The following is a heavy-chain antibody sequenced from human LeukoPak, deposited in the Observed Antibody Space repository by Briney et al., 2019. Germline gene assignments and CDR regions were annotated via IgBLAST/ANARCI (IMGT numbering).Heavy chain of an antibody. CDR1: GFTFSSYG. CDR2: IWYDGSNK. D-gene: IGHD1-14*01. V-gene: IGHV3-33*01. J-gene: IGHJ4*02. CDR3: ARGQPGDPIDY. Sequence: GGSLRLSCAASGFTFSSYGMHWVRQAPGKGLEWVAVIWYDGSNKYYADSAKGRFTISRDNSKNTLYLQMNSLRAEDTAVYYCARGQPGDPIDYWGQGTLVTVSS.